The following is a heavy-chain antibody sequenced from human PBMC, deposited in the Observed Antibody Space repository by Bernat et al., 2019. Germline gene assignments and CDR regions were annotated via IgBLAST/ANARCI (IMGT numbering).Heavy chain of an antibody. CDR1: GGSISSYY. D-gene: IGHD3-22*01. J-gene: IGHJ4*02. V-gene: IGHV4-59*01. CDR3: VRGGTYYYDSSGYYTPYFDY. CDR2: IYYSGST. Sequence: QVQLQESGPGLVKPSETLSLTCTVSGGSISSYYWSWIRQPPGKGLEWIGYIYYSGSTNYNPSLKSRVTISVDTSKNQFSLELSSVTAADTAVYYCVRGGTYYYDSSGYYTPYFDYWGQGTLVTVSS.